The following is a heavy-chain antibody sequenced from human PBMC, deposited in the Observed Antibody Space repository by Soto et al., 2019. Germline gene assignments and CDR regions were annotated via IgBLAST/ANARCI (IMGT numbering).Heavy chain of an antibody. V-gene: IGHV4-59*01. CDR3: ARATYYDFWSGLYYYGMDV. D-gene: IGHD3-3*01. J-gene: IGHJ6*02. CDR1: GGSISSYY. Sequence: PSETLSLTCTVSGGSISSYYWSWIRQPPGKGLEWIGYIYYTGSTNYNPSLKSRVTISVDTSKNQFYLKLSSVTAADTAVYYCARATYYDFWSGLYYYGMDVWGQGTTVTVSS. CDR2: IYYTGST.